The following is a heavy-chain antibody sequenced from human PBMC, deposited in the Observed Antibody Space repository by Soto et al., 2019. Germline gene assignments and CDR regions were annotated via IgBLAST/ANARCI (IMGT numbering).Heavy chain of an antibody. J-gene: IGHJ6*02. Sequence: QVQLQESGPGLVKPSETLSLSCTVSGGSISSYYWSWFRQSPGKRMEWIGYVHHSWGSSYNPSLPXXVXXPLDPSESLFSLEVTSVPATATAVYYCARQGFGPRHGLVDVWGQGTTVTVSS. D-gene: IGHD3-10*01. CDR3: ARQGFGPRHGLVDV. V-gene: IGHV4-59*08. CDR2: VHHSWGS. CDR1: GGSISSYY.